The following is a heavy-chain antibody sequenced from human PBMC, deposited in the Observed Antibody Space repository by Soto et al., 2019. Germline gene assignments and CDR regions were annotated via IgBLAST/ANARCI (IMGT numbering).Heavy chain of an antibody. Sequence: SQTLSLTCAISGDSVSDNSAAWNWIRQSPSRGLEWLGRTYYRSKWYNDYAVSVKSRITVTPDTSKNQFSLHLNSVTPEDTAVYYCARELPYYVSSDSYLDYWGQGAPGTFSS. CDR1: GDSVSDNSAA. CDR3: ARELPYYVSSDSYLDY. CDR2: TYYRSKWYN. J-gene: IGHJ4*02. D-gene: IGHD3-16*01. V-gene: IGHV6-1*01.